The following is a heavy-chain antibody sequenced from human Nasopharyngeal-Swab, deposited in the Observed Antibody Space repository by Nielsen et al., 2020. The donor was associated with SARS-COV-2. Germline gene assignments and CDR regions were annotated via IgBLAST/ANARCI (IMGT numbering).Heavy chain of an antibody. Sequence: GSLRLSCTVSGGSISSYYWSWIRQPPGKGLEWIGYIYYSGSTNYNPSLKSRVTISVDTSKNQFSLKLSSVTAADTAVYYCARAGVFDYWGQGTLVTVSS. J-gene: IGHJ4*02. CDR3: ARAGVFDY. CDR2: IYYSGST. V-gene: IGHV4-59*08. CDR1: GGSISSYY.